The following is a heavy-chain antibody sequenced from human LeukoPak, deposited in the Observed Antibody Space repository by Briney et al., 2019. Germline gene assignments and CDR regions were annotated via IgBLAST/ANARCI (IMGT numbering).Heavy chain of an antibody. Sequence: SCKASGYTFTGYYMHWVRQAPGKGLEWVAVIWFDGSNEYYADSVKGRFIISRDNSKNTLYLQMNSLRAEDTAVYYCARGPYNYDILTGYLYWGQGTLVTVSS. J-gene: IGHJ4*02. V-gene: IGHV3-33*01. CDR2: IWFDGSNE. CDR1: GYTFTGYY. CDR3: ARGPYNYDILTGYLY. D-gene: IGHD3-9*01.